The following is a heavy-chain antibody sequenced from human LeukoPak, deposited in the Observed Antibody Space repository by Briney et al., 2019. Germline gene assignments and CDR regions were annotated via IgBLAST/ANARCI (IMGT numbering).Heavy chain of an antibody. J-gene: IGHJ5*02. D-gene: IGHD3-10*01. V-gene: IGHV4-39*01. CDR3: ARQGVRGVIITERWSDP. CDR1: GGSISSSSYY. Sequence: NPSETLSLTCTVSGGSISSSSYYWGWIRQPPGKGLEWIGSIYYSGSTYYNPSLKSRVTISVDTSKNQFSLKLSSVTAADTTVYYCARQGVRGVIITERWSDPWGQGTLVTVSS. CDR2: IYYSGST.